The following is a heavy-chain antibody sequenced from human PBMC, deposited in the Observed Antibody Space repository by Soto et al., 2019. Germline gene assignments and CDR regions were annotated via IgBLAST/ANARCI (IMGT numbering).Heavy chain of an antibody. J-gene: IGHJ6*02. D-gene: IGHD6-13*01. V-gene: IGHV3-23*01. CDR2: ISGSGGST. Sequence: XGSLSLSFAASGFTFSSYAMSWVRQAPGKGLEWVSAISGSGGSTYYADSVKGRFAISRDNAKNTVYLQVNSLRAEDTALYYCAKSVAAAGYYYYYGMDVWGQGTTVTVSS. CDR3: AKSVAAAGYYYYYGMDV. CDR1: GFTFSSYA.